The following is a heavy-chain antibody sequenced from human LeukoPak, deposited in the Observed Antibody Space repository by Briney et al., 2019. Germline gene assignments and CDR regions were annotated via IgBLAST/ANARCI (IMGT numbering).Heavy chain of an antibody. CDR1: GGSISSSSYY. J-gene: IGHJ4*02. CDR2: IYYSGST. Sequence: PSETLSLTCTVSGGSISSSSYYWGWLRQPPGKGLEWIGSIYYSGSTYYNPSLKSRVTISVDTSKNQFSLKLSSVTAADTAVYYCARPLYYYDSSGYYLWGQGTLVTVSS. V-gene: IGHV4-39*01. D-gene: IGHD3-22*01. CDR3: ARPLYYYDSSGYYL.